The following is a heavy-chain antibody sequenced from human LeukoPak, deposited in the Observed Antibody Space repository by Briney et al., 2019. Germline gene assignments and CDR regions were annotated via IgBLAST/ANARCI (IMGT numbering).Heavy chain of an antibody. CDR2: ITSDRRTI. CDR3: ARSTSGTFDY. Sequence: PGGSLRLSCAASGFTFSIYSMNWVRQAPGKGLEWVSYITSDRRTISYAGPVKGRFTISRDNDKRLLYLQMDSLRAGDTAIYYCARSTSGTFDYWGQGMLVTVSS. D-gene: IGHD6-13*01. CDR1: GFTFSIYS. V-gene: IGHV3-48*01. J-gene: IGHJ4*02.